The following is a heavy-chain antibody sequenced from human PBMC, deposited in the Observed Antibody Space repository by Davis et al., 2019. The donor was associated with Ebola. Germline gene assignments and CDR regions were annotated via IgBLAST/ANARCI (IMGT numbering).Heavy chain of an antibody. CDR3: ARERRITMVQSDY. CDR2: ISYDGSNK. V-gene: IGHV3-30*03. J-gene: IGHJ4*02. D-gene: IGHD3-10*01. Sequence: PGGSLRLSCAASGFTFSSYGMHWVRQAPGKGLEWVAVISYDGSNKYYADSVKGRFTISRDNSKNTLYLQMNSLRAEDTAVYYCARERRITMVQSDYWGQGTLVTVSS. CDR1: GFTFSSYG.